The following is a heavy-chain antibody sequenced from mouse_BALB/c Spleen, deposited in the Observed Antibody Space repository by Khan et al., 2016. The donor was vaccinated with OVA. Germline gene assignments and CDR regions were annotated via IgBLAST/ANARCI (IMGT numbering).Heavy chain of an antibody. CDR3: ARGNYCGSTSWLGY. V-gene: IGHV1-9*01. Sequence: QVQLQQSGAELMKPGASVKISCKASGYTFSSYWIEWVKQRPGHGLEWIGEILPGSGNNNFNEKFRGKATFAADTSSNTAYMPLSSRTSEDSAVCYYARGNYCGSTSWLGYWGQGTLVTVSA. CDR1: GYTFSSYW. J-gene: IGHJ3*01. CDR2: ILPGSGNN. D-gene: IGHD1-1*01.